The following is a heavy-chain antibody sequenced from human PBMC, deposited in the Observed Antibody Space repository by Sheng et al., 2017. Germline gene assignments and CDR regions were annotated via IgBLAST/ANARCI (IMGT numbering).Heavy chain of an antibody. V-gene: IGHV4-38-2*02. J-gene: IGHJ4*02. CDR2: IYHSGTT. CDR1: LFHQHWLL. Sequence: QVQRAGVGPRTGEAFGDPVPHLHCLWLFHQHWLLLGLDPAAPGKGLEWIGTIYHSGTTFYNPSLKSRVSISVDTSTNKFSLKLNSVTATDTAVYYCAKYDGSNWVSDSWGQGTRGSPSP. CDR3: AKYDGSNWVSDS. D-gene: IGHD3-22*01.